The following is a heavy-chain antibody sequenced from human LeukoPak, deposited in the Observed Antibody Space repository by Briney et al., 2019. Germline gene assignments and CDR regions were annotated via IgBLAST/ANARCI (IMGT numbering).Heavy chain of an antibody. CDR3: ARQWGSRITMIVVEEGEYYFDY. CDR1: GGSISSYY. D-gene: IGHD3-22*01. V-gene: IGHV4-59*01. CDR2: IYYSGST. Sequence: PSETLSLTCTVSGGSISSYYWSWIRQPPGKGLEWIGYIYYSGSTNYNPSLKSRVTISVDTSKNQFSPKLSSVTAADTAVYYCARQWGSRITMIVVEEGEYYFDYWGQGTLVTVSS. J-gene: IGHJ4*02.